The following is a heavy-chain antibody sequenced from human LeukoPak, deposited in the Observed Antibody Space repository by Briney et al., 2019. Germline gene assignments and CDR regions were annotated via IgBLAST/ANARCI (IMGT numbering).Heavy chain of an antibody. V-gene: IGHV4-59*01. CDR1: GGSISSYF. J-gene: IGHJ4*02. CDR2: IYYRGST. Sequence: KPSETLSLTCTVSGGSISSYFWSWIRQPPGKGLEWIGYIYYRGSTNYNPSLKSRVTFSVDTSKNQFSLKLNSVTAADTAVYYCARGGDYGDLRYFDYWGQGTLVTVSS. D-gene: IGHD4-17*01. CDR3: ARGGDYGDLRYFDY.